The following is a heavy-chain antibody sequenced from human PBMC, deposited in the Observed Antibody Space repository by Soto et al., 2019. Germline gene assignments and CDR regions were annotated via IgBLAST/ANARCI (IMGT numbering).Heavy chain of an antibody. CDR3: ARGRLSGHPTPPHDY. Sequence: SETLSLTCTVSGGSVSSADSYWSWIRQAPGKGLEWVGHIYHSGTTYYNPSLKGRLTISVDTSKNQFSLTLSSVTAADTAVYFCARGRLSGHPTPPHDYWGPGTLVTVSS. CDR2: IYHSGTT. J-gene: IGHJ4*02. D-gene: IGHD2-21*02. V-gene: IGHV4-30-4*01. CDR1: GGSVSSADSY.